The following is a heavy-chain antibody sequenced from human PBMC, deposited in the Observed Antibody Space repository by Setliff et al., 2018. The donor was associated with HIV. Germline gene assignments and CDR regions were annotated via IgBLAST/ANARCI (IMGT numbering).Heavy chain of an antibody. CDR1: GFTISRYW. CDR3: ARDHTDGWYHGEHAAFDL. Sequence: QPGGSLRLSCAASGFTISRYWMSWVRQAPGKGLEWVANIKYDGSNKQYVDSVEGRFTISRDDAKNLLYLQMNSLRAEDTSVYYCARDHTDGWYHGEHAAFDLWGQGTVVTVSS. J-gene: IGHJ3*01. V-gene: IGHV3-7*01. D-gene: IGHD6-19*01. CDR2: IKYDGSNK.